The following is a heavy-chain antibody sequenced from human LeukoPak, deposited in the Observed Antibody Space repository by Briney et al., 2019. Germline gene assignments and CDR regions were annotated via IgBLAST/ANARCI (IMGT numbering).Heavy chain of an antibody. CDR1: GDAISTYY. J-gene: IGHJ4*02. Sequence: SETLSLTCTVSGDAISTYYWNWIRQTPGKGLEWIGYISYGTTDYNPSLKSRVTISVDTSKNEFSLKLSSVTAADTAVYYCARDKAYSYGRYFDPWSQGTRVIVSS. CDR2: ISYGTT. D-gene: IGHD5-18*01. V-gene: IGHV4-59*01. CDR3: ARDKAYSYGRYFDP.